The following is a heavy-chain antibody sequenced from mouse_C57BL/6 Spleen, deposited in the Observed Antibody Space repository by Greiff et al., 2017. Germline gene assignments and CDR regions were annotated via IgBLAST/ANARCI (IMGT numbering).Heavy chain of an antibody. CDR3: ARGMLVATPFDY. D-gene: IGHD1-1*01. V-gene: IGHV5-17*01. Sequence: EVMLVESGGGLVKPGGSLKLSCAASGFTFSDYGMHWVRQAPEKGLEWVAYISSGSSTNYYADTVKGRFTISRDNAKNTLFLQMTSLRSEDTAMYYCARGMLVATPFDYWGQGTTLTVSS. J-gene: IGHJ2*01. CDR2: ISSGSSTN. CDR1: GFTFSDYG.